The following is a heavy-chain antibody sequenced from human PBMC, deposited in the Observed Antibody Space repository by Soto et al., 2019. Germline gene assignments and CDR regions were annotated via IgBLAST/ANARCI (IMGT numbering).Heavy chain of an antibody. J-gene: IGHJ6*02. CDR3: ARRPAKTTLSWYYYGMDV. CDR1: GFTFSSYS. CDR2: ISSSSSYI. D-gene: IGHD1-7*01. Sequence: EVQLVESVGGLVKPGGSLSLSCAASGFTFSSYSMNCVRQAPGKGLEWVSSISSSSSYIYYADSVKGRFTISRDNAKNSLYLQMNSLRAEDTAVYYCARRPAKTTLSWYYYGMDVWGQGTTVTVSS. V-gene: IGHV3-21*01.